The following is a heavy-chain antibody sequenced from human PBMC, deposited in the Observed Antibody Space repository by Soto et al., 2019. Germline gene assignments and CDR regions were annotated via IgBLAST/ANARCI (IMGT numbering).Heavy chain of an antibody. CDR2: ISHLETN. V-gene: IGHV4-30-2*06. D-gene: IGHD2-15*01. J-gene: IGHJ4*02. Sequence: TLSPTCSVSGATMRYGGYSWSWSRQSPGKGLAWLGSISHLETNYYNPSFKSRPYLSIDRTRNKFSLSLSSMTAANKALYYCARGGGYDSFDFSGQG. CDR3: ARGGGYDSFDF. CDR1: GATMRYGGYS.